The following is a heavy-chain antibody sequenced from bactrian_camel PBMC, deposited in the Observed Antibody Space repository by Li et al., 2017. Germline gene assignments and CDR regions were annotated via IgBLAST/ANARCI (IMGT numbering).Heavy chain of an antibody. V-gene: IGHV3S7*01. Sequence: HVQLVESGGGLVQPGDSLTLSCVVSGFGLDFSAAAISWARQAPGKGLEWVSSIKRDGTVTFYADSAKGRFTISRDNAQGTLYLQLNSLKSEDTALYYCATDLPSWYWGLYEYTNWGQGTQVTVS. CDR3: ATDLPSWYWGLYEYTN. D-gene: IGHD5*01. J-gene: IGHJ4*01. CDR1: GFGLDFSAAA. CDR2: IKRDGTVT.